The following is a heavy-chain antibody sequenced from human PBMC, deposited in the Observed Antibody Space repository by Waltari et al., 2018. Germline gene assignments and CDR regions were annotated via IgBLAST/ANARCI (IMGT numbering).Heavy chain of an antibody. Sequence: EVQLLESGGGLVQPGGSLRLSCAASGFTFSSYAISWVRQAPGKGLGWVSAIRGRGGSTYYADSVKGRFTISRDNSKNTLYLQMNSLRAEDTAVYYCAKDLSGWYEGEIDYWGQGTLVTVSS. V-gene: IGHV3-23*01. CDR3: AKDLSGWYEGEIDY. D-gene: IGHD6-19*01. CDR2: IRGRGGST. J-gene: IGHJ4*02. CDR1: GFTFSSYA.